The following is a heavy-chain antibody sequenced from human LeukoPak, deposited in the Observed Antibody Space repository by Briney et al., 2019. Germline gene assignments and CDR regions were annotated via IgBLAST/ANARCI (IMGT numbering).Heavy chain of an antibody. D-gene: IGHD3-10*01. CDR2: IYYSGST. J-gene: IGHJ5*02. CDR3: TRDSGTTGEVKFDP. V-gene: IGHV4-59*12. CDR1: GGSTSSYY. Sequence: SETLSLTCTVSGGSTSSYYWSWIRQPPGKGLEWIGYIYYSGSTNYNPSLKSRVTISVDTSKNQFSLKMSSVTAADTAVYYCTRDSGTTGEVKFDPWGQGTLVAVSS.